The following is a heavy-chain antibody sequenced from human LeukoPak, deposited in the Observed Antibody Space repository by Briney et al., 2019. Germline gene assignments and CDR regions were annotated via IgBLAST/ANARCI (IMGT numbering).Heavy chain of an antibody. Sequence: GGSPRLSSSASGFFFISNWMSWGRQAPGKGLEWVATIKQDGSENYYLDSVKGRFTISRDNAKNSLYLQMNSLRAEDTAGYYCARAVDSSWPQTPLENWGQGTLVTVSS. J-gene: IGHJ4*02. CDR3: ARAVDSSWPQTPLEN. CDR2: IKQDGSEN. V-gene: IGHV3-7*04. D-gene: IGHD6-13*01. CDR1: GFFFISNW.